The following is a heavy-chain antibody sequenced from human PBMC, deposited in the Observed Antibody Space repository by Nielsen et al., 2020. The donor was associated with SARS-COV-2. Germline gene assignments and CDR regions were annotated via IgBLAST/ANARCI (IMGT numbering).Heavy chain of an antibody. V-gene: IGHV3-21*01. J-gene: IGHJ4*02. Sequence: GESLKISCVASGFTFSSYGMNWVRQAPGKGLGWVSSISGSSGYITYSDSVKGRFTISRDNANNSLYLQINSLRAEDSAIYYCTRAGGLNDYWGQGTLVTVSS. CDR2: ISGSSGYI. CDR3: TRAGGLNDY. D-gene: IGHD6-25*01. CDR1: GFTFSSYG.